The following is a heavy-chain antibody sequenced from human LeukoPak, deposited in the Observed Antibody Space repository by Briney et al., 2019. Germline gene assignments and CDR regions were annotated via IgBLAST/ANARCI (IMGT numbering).Heavy chain of an antibody. CDR1: GFTFGSYG. CDR3: AKDPRPYGDYYFDY. J-gene: IGHJ4*02. D-gene: IGHD4-17*01. CDR2: IRYDGSNK. Sequence: QSGGSLRLSCAASGFTFGSYGMHWVRQAPGKGLEWVAFIRYDGSNKYYADSVKGRFTISRDNSKNTLYLQMNSLRAEDTAVYYCAKDPRPYGDYYFDYWGQGTLVTVSS. V-gene: IGHV3-30*02.